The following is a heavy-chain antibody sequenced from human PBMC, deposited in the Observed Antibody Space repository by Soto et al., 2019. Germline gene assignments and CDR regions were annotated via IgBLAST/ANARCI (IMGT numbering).Heavy chain of an antibody. Sequence: EMQLVESGGGLVKPGRSLRLSCSGSGFTFGDYALTWFRQTPGKGLECVGFIRSRRYGGTPDYATSVRGRFTISRDDSRGVAYLEMNSLNSDDTGVYYCATLPRNGRGSPFHCWGQGTLVTVSS. J-gene: IGHJ4*02. CDR1: GFTFGDYA. CDR3: ATLPRNGRGSPFHC. D-gene: IGHD1-1*01. CDR2: IRSRRYGGTP. V-gene: IGHV3-49*05.